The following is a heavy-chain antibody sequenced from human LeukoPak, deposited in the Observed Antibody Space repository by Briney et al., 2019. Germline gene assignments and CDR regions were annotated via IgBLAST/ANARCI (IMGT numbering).Heavy chain of an antibody. V-gene: IGHV1-69*13. CDR3: ARGWLAETMVVTPYNY. Sequence: SVKVSCKASGYTFIDYYFNWVRQAPGQGLEWMGGIIPIFGTANYAQKFQGRVTITAVESTSTAYMEVSSLRSEDTAVYYCARGWLAETMVVTPYNYWGQGTLVTVSS. J-gene: IGHJ4*02. CDR1: GYTFIDYY. D-gene: IGHD4-23*01. CDR2: IIPIFGTA.